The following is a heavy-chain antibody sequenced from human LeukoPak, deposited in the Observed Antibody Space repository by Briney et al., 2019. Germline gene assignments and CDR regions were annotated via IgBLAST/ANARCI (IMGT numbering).Heavy chain of an antibody. CDR2: LSNTGIDT. J-gene: IGHJ6*02. CDR3: AKVPYSGYGAGRPPFMDV. Sequence: VVLGGSLRLSCAASGFIFSNYAMSWVRQAPGKGLEWVSTLSNTGIDTYYADSVKGRFTISRDNYENTLFLQMNYLRAEDTAIYYCAKVPYSGYGAGRPPFMDVWGQGTTVAVSS. CDR1: GFIFSNYA. D-gene: IGHD3-10*01. V-gene: IGHV3-23*01.